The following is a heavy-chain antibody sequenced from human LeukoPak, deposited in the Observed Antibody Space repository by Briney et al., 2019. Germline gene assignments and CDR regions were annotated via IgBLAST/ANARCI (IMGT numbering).Heavy chain of an antibody. CDR1: GYTFTTYN. CDR3: ARALGIAVAGAHDAFDI. J-gene: IGHJ3*02. D-gene: IGHD6-19*01. Sequence: ASVKVSCKASGYTFTTYNINWVRQAPGQGLEWMGWISGYNGNTNYAQKLQGRVTMTRDMSTSTVYMELSSLRSEDTAVYYCARALGIAVAGAHDAFDIWGQGTMVTVSS. CDR2: ISGYNGNT. V-gene: IGHV1-18*01.